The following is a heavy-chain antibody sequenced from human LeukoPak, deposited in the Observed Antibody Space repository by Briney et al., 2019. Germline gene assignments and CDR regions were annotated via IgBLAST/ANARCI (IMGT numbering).Heavy chain of an antibody. V-gene: IGHV3-7*01. CDR2: INPDGNEK. CDR3: ARYYDPAVGDAFDI. Sequence: WGSLRLSCAASGFRFGSDWMTWGRQAPGKGLEWVANINPDGNEKYYVDSVKGRFTISRDNGKNSLYLQLNSLRAEDTAVYYCARYYDPAVGDAFDIWGQGTMVTVSS. CDR1: GFRFGSDW. D-gene: IGHD3-16*01. J-gene: IGHJ3*02.